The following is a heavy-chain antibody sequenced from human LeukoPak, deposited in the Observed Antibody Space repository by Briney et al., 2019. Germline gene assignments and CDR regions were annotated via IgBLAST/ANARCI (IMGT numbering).Heavy chain of an antibody. J-gene: IGHJ4*02. D-gene: IGHD1-14*01. CDR2: IKEDGSVK. Sequence: GGSLRLSCAASGMTFSRYWMNWVRQAPGKGLEWVANIKEDGSVKNYVDSVRGRFTVSRDNAKNSLYLQMNSLRAEDTAVYYCARGESTEPYDYWGQGTLVTVSS. V-gene: IGHV3-7*01. CDR1: GMTFSRYW. CDR3: ARGESTEPYDY.